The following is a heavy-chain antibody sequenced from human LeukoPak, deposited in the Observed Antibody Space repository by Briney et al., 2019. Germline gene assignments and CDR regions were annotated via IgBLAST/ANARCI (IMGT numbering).Heavy chain of an antibody. CDR3: AKGNQWLYYFDY. CDR2: ISGTGDST. Sequence: PGGSLRLSCAASGVSFSTYAMGWVRQAPGKGLEWVSSISGTGDSTYYADAVKGRFTISRDNSKNTLYLQMNSLRAEDTAVYYCAKGNQWLYYFDYWGQGTLVTVSS. J-gene: IGHJ4*02. D-gene: IGHD6-19*01. V-gene: IGHV3-23*01. CDR1: GVSFSTYA.